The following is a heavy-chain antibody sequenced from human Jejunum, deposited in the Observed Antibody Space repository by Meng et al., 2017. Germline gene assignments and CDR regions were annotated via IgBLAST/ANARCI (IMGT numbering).Heavy chain of an antibody. CDR3: ASWRYDH. D-gene: IGHD1-1*01. Sequence: VQLQQSGPGLVKPSQTLSLTCAISGDSVASNSAAWNWIRQSPSRGLEWLGRTYYRSKWYNQYAVHVRSRITINPDTSKNQFSLHLDSVTPEDTAVYYCASWRYDHWGQGTLVTVSS. V-gene: IGHV6-1*01. CDR2: TYYRSKWYN. J-gene: IGHJ4*02. CDR1: GDSVASNSAA.